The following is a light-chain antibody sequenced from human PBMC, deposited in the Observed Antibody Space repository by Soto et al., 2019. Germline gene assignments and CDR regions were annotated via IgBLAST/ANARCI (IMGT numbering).Light chain of an antibody. V-gene: IGLV2-14*01. CDR3: SSYTSPGV. CDR1: SSDVGGYNY. CDR2: DVS. Sequence: QSARNQPASVSGSPGQSITISCTGTSSDVGGYNYVSWYQQHPGKAPKLMIYDVSNRPSGVSNRFSGSKSGNTASLTISGLQAEDEADYYCSSYTSPGVFGTGTKVTVL. J-gene: IGLJ1*01.